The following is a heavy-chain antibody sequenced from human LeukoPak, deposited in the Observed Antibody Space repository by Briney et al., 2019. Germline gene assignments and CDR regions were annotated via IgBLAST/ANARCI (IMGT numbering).Heavy chain of an antibody. CDR1: GGSFSGYY. J-gene: IGHJ4*02. CDR3: RYYDFWSGYYVDDY. Sequence: SETLSLTCAVYGGSFSGYYWSWIRQPPRKGLEWIGEINHSGSTNYNPSLKSRVTISVDTSKNQFSLKLSSVTAADTAVYYCRYYDFWSGYYVDDYWGQGTLVTVSS. D-gene: IGHD3-3*01. V-gene: IGHV4-34*01. CDR2: INHSGST.